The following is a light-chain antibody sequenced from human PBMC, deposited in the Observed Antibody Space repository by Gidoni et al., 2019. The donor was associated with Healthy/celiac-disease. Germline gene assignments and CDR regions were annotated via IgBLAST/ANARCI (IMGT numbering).Light chain of an antibody. Sequence: EIVLTQSPATLSLSPGERATLSCRASQSVSSYLAWYQQKPSQAPRLLNYDASNRATGIPARFSGSGSGTDFTLTSSSLEPEDFAVYYCQQRSNWLTFXGXTKVEIK. J-gene: IGKJ4*01. V-gene: IGKV3-11*01. CDR1: QSVSSY. CDR3: QQRSNWLT. CDR2: DAS.